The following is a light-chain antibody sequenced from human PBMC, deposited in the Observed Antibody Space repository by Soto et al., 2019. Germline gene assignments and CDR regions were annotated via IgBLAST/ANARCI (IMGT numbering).Light chain of an antibody. CDR2: GAS. V-gene: IGKV3-15*01. CDR3: QQYNNWPHMYT. J-gene: IGKJ2*01. CDR1: QSVSSN. Sequence: EIVMTQSPATLSVSPGERATLSCRASQSVSSNLAWYQQKPGQAPRLLIYGASTRATGIPARFSGSGSGTEFTLTISSLQSEDFAVYSCQQYNNWPHMYTFGQGTKLEIK.